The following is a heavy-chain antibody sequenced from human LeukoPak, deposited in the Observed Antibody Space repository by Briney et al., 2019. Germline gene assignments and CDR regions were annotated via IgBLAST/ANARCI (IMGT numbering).Heavy chain of an antibody. Sequence: PSETLSLTCTVSGGSISSYYWSWIRQPPGKGLEWIGYIYYTGSTNYNPPLKSRVTISVDTSKNQFSLKLSSVTAADTAVYYCARGALISYSYGPFDYWGQGTLVTVSS. CDR3: ARGALISYSYGPFDY. J-gene: IGHJ4*02. CDR1: GGSISSYY. V-gene: IGHV4-59*01. CDR2: IYYTGST. D-gene: IGHD5-18*01.